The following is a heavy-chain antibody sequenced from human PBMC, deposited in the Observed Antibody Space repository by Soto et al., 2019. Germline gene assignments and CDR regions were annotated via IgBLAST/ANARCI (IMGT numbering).Heavy chain of an antibody. D-gene: IGHD5-12*01. Sequence: PGGSLRLSCASSVFTFSSYAMNCVRHTPGKGPEWVSGVSGSGSSTYYADSVKGRFTISRDNSKNMVFLQMGSLRAEDTAVYYCAKRPRDGYNSPIEYWGQRTVVDFSS. CDR2: VSGSGSST. J-gene: IGHJ4*02. CDR3: AKRPRDGYNSPIEY. V-gene: IGHV3-23*01. CDR1: VFTFSSYA.